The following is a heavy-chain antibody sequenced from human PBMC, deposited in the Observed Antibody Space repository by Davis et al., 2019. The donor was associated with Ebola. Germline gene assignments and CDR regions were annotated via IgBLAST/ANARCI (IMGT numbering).Heavy chain of an antibody. CDR2: IIPIFDTP. Sequence: SVKVSCKTSGCSFSSHPISWVRQAPRQGLEWMGGIIPIFDTPHYTQKFQGRITITADASTSTAYLELSSLRSEDTATYFCARDFDGGNYYFDYWGPGTPVTVSS. V-gene: IGHV1-69*13. CDR1: GCSFSSHP. CDR3: ARDFDGGNYYFDY. J-gene: IGHJ4*02. D-gene: IGHD3-9*01.